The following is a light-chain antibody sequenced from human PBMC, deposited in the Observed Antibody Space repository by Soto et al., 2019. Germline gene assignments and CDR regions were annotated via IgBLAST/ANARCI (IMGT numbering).Light chain of an antibody. V-gene: IGKV3-11*01. CDR1: QSVSTY. Sequence: IVLTQSPATLSLSPGERATLSCRASQSVSTYLAWYQQRPGQAPRLLIYDASTRATGIPARFSGSGSETDFTLTISSLEPEDFAVYYCQQRSNWPSLTFGGGTKVDIK. J-gene: IGKJ4*01. CDR3: QQRSNWPSLT. CDR2: DAS.